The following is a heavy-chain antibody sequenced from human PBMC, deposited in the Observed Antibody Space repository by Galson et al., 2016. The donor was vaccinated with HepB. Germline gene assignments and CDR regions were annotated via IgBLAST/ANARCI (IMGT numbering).Heavy chain of an antibody. J-gene: IGHJ6*03. D-gene: IGHD6-19*01. CDR2: MYHTEDT. Sequence: SETLSLTCTVSGASISDTEYYWGWIRQPLGRGLEWIGSMYHTEDTYYNPSLKSRVNISVETSKNQFSLRLNSVTAADTGVYYCATGIVVAGKMYYYYMDVWGKGTTVTVSS. CDR1: GASISDTEYY. V-gene: IGHV4-39*01. CDR3: ATGIVVAGKMYYYYMDV.